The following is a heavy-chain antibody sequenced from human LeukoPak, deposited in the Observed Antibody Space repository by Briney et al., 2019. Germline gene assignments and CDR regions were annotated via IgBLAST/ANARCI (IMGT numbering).Heavy chain of an antibody. D-gene: IGHD1-1*01. V-gene: IGHV4-34*01. Sequence: KASETLSLTCAVYGGSFSGYYWSWIRQPPGEGLEWIGEINHSGSTNYNPSLKSRATISVDTSKNQFSLKLSSVTAADTAVYYCARFRVRARIIGFDPWGQGTLVTVSS. CDR3: ARFRVRARIIGFDP. CDR2: INHSGST. CDR1: GGSFSGYY. J-gene: IGHJ5*02.